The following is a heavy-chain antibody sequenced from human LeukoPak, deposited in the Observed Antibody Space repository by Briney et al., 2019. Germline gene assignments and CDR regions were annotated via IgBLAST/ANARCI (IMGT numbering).Heavy chain of an antibody. CDR2: ISTYNGNT. J-gene: IGHJ5*02. V-gene: IGHV1-18*04. D-gene: IGHD6-19*01. Sequence: GASVKVSCKASGYTFTCYYIHWVRQAPGQGLEWMGWISTYNGNTNYAQKLQGRVTMTTDTSTSTAYMELRSLRSDDTAVYYCARVWLSDSSGWFRGDWFDPWGQGTLVTVSS. CDR1: GYTFTCYY. CDR3: ARVWLSDSSGWFRGDWFDP.